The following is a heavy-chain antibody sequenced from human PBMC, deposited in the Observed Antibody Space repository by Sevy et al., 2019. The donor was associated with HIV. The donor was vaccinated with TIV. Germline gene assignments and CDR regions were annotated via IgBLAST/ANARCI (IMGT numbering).Heavy chain of an antibody. Sequence: GGSLRLSCAASGFTFSSYAMSWVRQAPGKGLEWVSAISGSGGSTYYADSVKGRFTISRGNSKNTLYLQMNSLRAEDRAVYYCAKDQLTGDVVGYWGQGTLVTVSS. CDR2: ISGSGGST. CDR1: GFTFSSYA. J-gene: IGHJ4*02. D-gene: IGHD7-27*01. CDR3: AKDQLTGDVVGY. V-gene: IGHV3-23*01.